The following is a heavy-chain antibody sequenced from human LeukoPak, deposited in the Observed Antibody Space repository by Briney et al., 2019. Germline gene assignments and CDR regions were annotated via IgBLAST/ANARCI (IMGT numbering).Heavy chain of an antibody. CDR1: GGSISSGDYY. J-gene: IGHJ4*02. V-gene: IGHV4-30-4*08. CDR3: ARAPAFGFGELQRRFDY. CDR2: IYYSGST. D-gene: IGHD3-10*01. Sequence: SETLSLTCTVAGGSISSGDYYWSWIRQPPGKGLEWIGYIYYSGSTYYNPSLKSRVTISVDTSKNQFSLKLSSVTAADTAVYYCARAPAFGFGELQRRFDYWGQGTLVTVSS.